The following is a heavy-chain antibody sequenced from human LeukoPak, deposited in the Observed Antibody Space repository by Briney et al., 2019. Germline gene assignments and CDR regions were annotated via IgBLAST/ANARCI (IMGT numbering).Heavy chain of an antibody. V-gene: IGHV1-18*01. D-gene: IGHD3-10*01. Sequence: ASVKVSCKGSGYSFTSYGIIWVRQAPGQGLEWVGWTSPYNGNTNYAQKLQGRVTMTTDTSTSTAYMELRSLRSDDTAVYYCARDYYGSGTETEYWGQGTLVTVSS. CDR2: TSPYNGNT. CDR3: ARDYYGSGTETEY. J-gene: IGHJ4*02. CDR1: GYSFTSYG.